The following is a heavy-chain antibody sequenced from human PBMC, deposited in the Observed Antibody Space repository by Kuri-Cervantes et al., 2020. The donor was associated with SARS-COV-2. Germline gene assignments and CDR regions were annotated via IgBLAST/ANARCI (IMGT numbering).Heavy chain of an antibody. D-gene: IGHD2-2*01. CDR3: ARVASDCSSTSCSDY. CDR2: IIPIFGTA. V-gene: IGHV1-69*05. J-gene: IGHJ4*02. CDR1: GGTFSSYA. Sequence: SVKVSCKASGGTFSSYAISWVRQAPGQGLEWVGGIIPIFGTANYAQKFQGRVTITTDESTSTAYMELSSLRSKDTAVYYCARVASDCSSTSCSDYWGQGTLVTVSS.